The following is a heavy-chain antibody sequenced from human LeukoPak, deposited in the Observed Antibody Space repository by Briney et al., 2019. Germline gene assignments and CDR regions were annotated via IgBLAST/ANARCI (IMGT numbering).Heavy chain of an antibody. D-gene: IGHD3-9*01. CDR2: INPNSGGT. Sequence: ASVKVSCKASGYTFTGYYMHWVRQAPGQGLEWMGWINPNSGGTNYAQKFQGRVTMTRDTSISTAYMELSRLRSDDTAVYYCARTGYYDILTGYYQPYYYGMDVWGQGTTVTVSS. V-gene: IGHV1-2*02. CDR1: GYTFTGYY. J-gene: IGHJ6*02. CDR3: ARTGYYDILTGYYQPYYYGMDV.